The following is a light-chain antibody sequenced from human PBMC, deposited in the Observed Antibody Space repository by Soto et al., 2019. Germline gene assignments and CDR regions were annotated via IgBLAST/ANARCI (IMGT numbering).Light chain of an antibody. V-gene: IGLV2-23*01. Sequence: QSALSQPASVSGSPGQSITISCTGTSSDVGGYIRVSWYQQVPGKAPKVIIYEDSKRPAGVSNRFSASKSGNAASLTISGLQAEDEADYYCCTYAGSTSFYVFGTGTKVTVL. CDR2: EDS. CDR1: SSDVGGYIR. J-gene: IGLJ1*01. CDR3: CTYAGSTSFYV.